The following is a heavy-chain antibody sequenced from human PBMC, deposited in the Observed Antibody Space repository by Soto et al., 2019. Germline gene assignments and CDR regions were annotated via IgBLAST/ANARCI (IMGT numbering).Heavy chain of an antibody. Sequence: GGSLRLSCAASGFTFSSYSMNWFRQAPGKGLEWVSYISSSSSTIYYADSVKGRFTISRDNAKNSLYPQMNSLRDEDTAVYYCARGGSYLNFDYWGQGTLVTVSS. CDR1: GFTFSSYS. V-gene: IGHV3-48*02. D-gene: IGHD1-26*01. J-gene: IGHJ4*02. CDR2: ISSSSSTI. CDR3: ARGGSYLNFDY.